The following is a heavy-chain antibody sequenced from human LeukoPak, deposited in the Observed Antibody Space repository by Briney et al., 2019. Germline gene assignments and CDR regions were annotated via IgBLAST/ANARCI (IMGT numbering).Heavy chain of an antibody. V-gene: IGHV3-23*01. CDR2: ISGSGDNT. Sequence: GGSLRLSCAASGFTFSSYAMSWVRQAPGKGLEWVSGISGSGDNTYYADSVKGRFTISRDNSKNTLYVQVNSLGTEDTAAYYCAKGSYYDSSDSFYLDYWGQGNLVTVSS. CDR3: AKGSYYDSSDSFYLDY. D-gene: IGHD3-22*01. CDR1: GFTFSSYA. J-gene: IGHJ4*02.